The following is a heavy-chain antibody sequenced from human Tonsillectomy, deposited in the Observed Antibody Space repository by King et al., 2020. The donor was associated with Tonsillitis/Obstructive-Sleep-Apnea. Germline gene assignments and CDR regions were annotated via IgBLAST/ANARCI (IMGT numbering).Heavy chain of an antibody. V-gene: IGHV3-66*01. CDR3: ASIDYGLDY. J-gene: IGHJ4*02. D-gene: IGHD4-17*01. CDR2: IYIACST. Sequence: VQLVESGGGLVQPGGSLRISCAASGVTVSSNSMSWVRQAPGKGLEWGSVIYIACSTNYADSVKGRFTISRDNSKNTLYLQMNSLRAEDTAVYYCASIDYGLDYWGQGTLVTVSS. CDR1: GVTVSSNS.